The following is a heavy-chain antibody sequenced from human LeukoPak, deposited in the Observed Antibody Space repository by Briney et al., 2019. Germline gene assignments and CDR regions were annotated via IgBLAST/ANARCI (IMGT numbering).Heavy chain of an antibody. CDR3: AQFAKGG. Sequence: GGSLRLSCAASGFTFSSYWMSWVRQAPGKGLEWVGRIKHKAHSYTTEYAASVKGRFTISRDDSKSSLYLQMNSLKIEDTAVYYCAQFAKGGWGQGTLVTVSS. CDR2: IKHKAHSYTT. CDR1: GFTFSSYW. V-gene: IGHV3-72*01. J-gene: IGHJ4*02. D-gene: IGHD2-21*01.